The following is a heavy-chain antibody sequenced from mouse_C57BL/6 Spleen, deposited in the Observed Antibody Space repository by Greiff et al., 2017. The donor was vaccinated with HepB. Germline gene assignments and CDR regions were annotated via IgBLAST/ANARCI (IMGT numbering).Heavy chain of an antibody. CDR1: GYSFTGYY. Sequence: EVMLVESGPELVKPGASVKISCKASGYSFTGYYMNWVKQSPEKSLEWIGEINPSTGGTTYNQKFKAKATLTVDKSSSTAYMQLKSLTSEDSAVYYCARSVVRDYWGQGTTLTVSS. D-gene: IGHD1-1*01. J-gene: IGHJ2*01. CDR2: INPSTGGT. CDR3: ARSVVRDY. V-gene: IGHV1-42*01.